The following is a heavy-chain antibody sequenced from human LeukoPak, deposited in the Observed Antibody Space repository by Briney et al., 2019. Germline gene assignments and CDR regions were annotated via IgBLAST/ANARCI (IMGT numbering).Heavy chain of an antibody. CDR1: GYTFTSYD. CDR2: MNPNSGNT. Sequence: GASVKVSCKASGYTFTSYDINWVRQATGQGLEWMGRMNPNSGNTGYAQKFQGRVTITRNTSISTAYMELSSLRSEDTAVYYCARSIAETNWFDPWGQGTLVTVSS. CDR3: ARSIAETNWFDP. D-gene: IGHD6-6*01. J-gene: IGHJ5*02. V-gene: IGHV1-8*03.